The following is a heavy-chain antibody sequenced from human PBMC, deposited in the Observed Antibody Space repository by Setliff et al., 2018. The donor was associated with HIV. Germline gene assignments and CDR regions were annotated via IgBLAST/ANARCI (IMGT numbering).Heavy chain of an antibody. CDR2: IYNGGIT. J-gene: IGHJ5*01. V-gene: IGHV4-59*08. CDR3: ARHSPADS. CDR1: GGSITNHY. Sequence: PSETLSLTCTVSGGSITNHYWTWSRQPPGKGLEWVGYIYNGGITSYNPSLKSRVTISADASKNQFSLKLKSVTAADTAVYFCARHSPADSWGQGTLVTVSS.